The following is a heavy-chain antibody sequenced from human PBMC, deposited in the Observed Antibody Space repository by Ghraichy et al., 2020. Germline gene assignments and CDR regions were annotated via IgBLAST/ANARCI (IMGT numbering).Heavy chain of an antibody. CDR3: ARAVGYYYFGMDV. CDR2: ISYSSTYI. J-gene: IGHJ6*02. V-gene: IGHV3-21*01. CDR1: GFTFSTYT. Sequence: GESLNISCAASGFTFSTYTMNWVRQAPGKGLEWVSSISYSSTYIYYADSVRGRFIISRDNAKNSLYLQMNSLRAEDTAVYYCARAVGYYYFGMDVWGQGTTVTVSS.